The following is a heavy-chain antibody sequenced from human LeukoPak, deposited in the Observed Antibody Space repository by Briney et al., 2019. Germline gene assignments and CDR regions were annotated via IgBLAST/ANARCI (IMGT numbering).Heavy chain of an antibody. V-gene: IGHV3-30*02. D-gene: IGHD2-2*01. CDR1: GFTFSSYG. J-gene: IGHJ6*03. CDR2: IRYDGSNK. CDR3: AREKRSYQLPANYMDV. Sequence: GGSLRLSCAASGFTFSSYGMHWVRQAPGKGLEWVAFIRYDGSNKYYADSVKGRFTISRDNSKNTLYLQMNSLRAEDTAVYYCAREKRSYQLPANYMDVWGKGTAVTVSS.